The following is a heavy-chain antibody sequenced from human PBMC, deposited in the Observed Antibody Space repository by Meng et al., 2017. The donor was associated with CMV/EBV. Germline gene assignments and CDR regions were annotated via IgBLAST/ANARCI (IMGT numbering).Heavy chain of an antibody. V-gene: IGHV4-61*01. CDR2: IYYSGST. D-gene: IGHD3-22*01. J-gene: IGHJ6*02. CDR3: ARDRGYGLNYYYGMDV. CDR1: GGSVSSGSYY. Sequence: GSLRLSCTVSGGSVSSGSYYWSWTRQPPGKGLEWIGYIYYSGSTNYNPSLKSRVTISVDTSKNQFSLKLSSVTAADTAVYYCARDRGYGLNYYYGMDVWGQGTTVTVSS.